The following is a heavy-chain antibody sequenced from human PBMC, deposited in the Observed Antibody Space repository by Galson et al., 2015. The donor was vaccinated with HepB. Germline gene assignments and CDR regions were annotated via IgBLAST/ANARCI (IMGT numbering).Heavy chain of an antibody. V-gene: IGHV4-34*01. Sequence: SETLSLTCAVYGGSFSGYYWSWIRQPPGKGLEWIGEINHSGSTNYNPSLKSRVTISVDTSKNQFSLKLSSVTAADTAVYYCARAREWYTYYYYGMDVWGQGTTVTVSS. CDR1: GGSFSGYY. CDR3: ARAREWYTYYYYGMDV. D-gene: IGHD3-3*01. CDR2: INHSGST. J-gene: IGHJ6*02.